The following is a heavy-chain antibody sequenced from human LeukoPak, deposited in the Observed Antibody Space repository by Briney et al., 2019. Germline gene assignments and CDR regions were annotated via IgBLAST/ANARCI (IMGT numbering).Heavy chain of an antibody. J-gene: IGHJ5*02. CDR2: INPNSGGT. CDR3: ARDRSRIATAAKGRFDP. D-gene: IGHD6-13*01. V-gene: IGHV1-2*06. Sequence: GAPVRVSCKASGYTFTGYYMHWVRQAPGQGLEWMGRINPNSGGTNYAQKFQGRVTMTRDTSISTAYMELSRLRSDDTAVYYCARDRSRIATAAKGRFDPWGQGTLVTVSS. CDR1: GYTFTGYY.